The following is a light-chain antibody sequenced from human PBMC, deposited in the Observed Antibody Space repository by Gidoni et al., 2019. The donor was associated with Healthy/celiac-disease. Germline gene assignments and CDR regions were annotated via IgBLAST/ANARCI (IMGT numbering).Light chain of an antibody. CDR3: QQYNNWPLT. Sequence: IVLTQSPATLSVSPGERATLSCRDSQSVSSNVAWYQQKPGQAPRLLIYGASTRATGIPARFSGSGSWTEFTLTISSLQSEDFAVYYWQQYNNWPLTFGGGTKVEIK. V-gene: IGKV3-15*01. CDR2: GAS. CDR1: QSVSSN. J-gene: IGKJ4*01.